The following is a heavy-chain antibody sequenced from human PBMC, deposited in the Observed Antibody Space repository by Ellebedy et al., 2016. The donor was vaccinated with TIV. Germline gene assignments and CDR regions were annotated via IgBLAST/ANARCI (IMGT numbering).Heavy chain of an antibody. CDR3: ATEFYYSSEF. J-gene: IGHJ4*02. V-gene: IGHV3-21*01. CDR1: GFSFSTWT. D-gene: IGHD6-25*01. CDR2: ITPSGSEA. Sequence: GESLKISCAASGFSFSTWTMNWVHQAPGKGLEWVSAITPSGSEAYQPASLRGRFTISRDNAKNSLYLQISSLRAEDTAVYYCATEFYYSSEFWGQGALVIVSS.